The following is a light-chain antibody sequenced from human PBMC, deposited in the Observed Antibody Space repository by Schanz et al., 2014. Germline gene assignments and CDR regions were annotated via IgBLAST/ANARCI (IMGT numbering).Light chain of an antibody. J-gene: IGKJ1*01. Sequence: EIVLTQSPGTLSLSPGERATLSCRGSQSLNSNYLAWYQHKPGQAPRVLIYVSSSRASGIPDRFTGSGSGTDFTLTISRLEPEDFAVYYCQQYGSSPRTFGQGTKVES. CDR1: QSLNSNY. CDR2: VSS. CDR3: QQYGSSPRT. V-gene: IGKV3-20*01.